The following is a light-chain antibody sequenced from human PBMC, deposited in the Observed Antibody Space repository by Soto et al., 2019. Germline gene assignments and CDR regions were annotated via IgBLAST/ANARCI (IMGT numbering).Light chain of an antibody. CDR1: SSDVGGYNY. J-gene: IGLJ1*01. Sequence: QSVLTQPRSVSGSPGQSVTVSCTGTSSDVGGYNYVSWYQQHPGKAPKLMIYDVSKRPSGVPDRFSGSKSGNTASLTISGLQAEDEADYYCCSYAGSYTGVFXTGIKVTVL. CDR3: CSYAGSYTGV. V-gene: IGLV2-11*01. CDR2: DVS.